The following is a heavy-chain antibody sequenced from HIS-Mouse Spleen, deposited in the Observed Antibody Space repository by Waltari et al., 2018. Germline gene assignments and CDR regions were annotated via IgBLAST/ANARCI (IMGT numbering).Heavy chain of an antibody. J-gene: IGHJ5*02. Sequence: KGRFTISRDNAKNSLYLQMNSLRAEDTAVYYCARDLGNWFDPWGQGTLVTVSS. CDR3: ARDLGNWFDP. V-gene: IGHV3-48*01.